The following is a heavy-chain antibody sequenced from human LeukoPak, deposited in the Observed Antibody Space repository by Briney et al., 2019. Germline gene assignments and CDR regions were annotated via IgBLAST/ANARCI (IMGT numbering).Heavy chain of an antibody. J-gene: IGHJ6*02. Sequence: PGASLRLSCAASGFTFSTYAVSWVRQAPGKGLEWVSTVSGSGSSTYYADSVKGRFTISRDNSKNTLYLQMHSLRAEDTAIYYCAKDRNAIFGDVWGQGTTVTVSS. CDR2: VSGSGSST. CDR3: AKDRNAIFGDV. CDR1: GFTFSTYA. V-gene: IGHV3-23*01. D-gene: IGHD3-3*01.